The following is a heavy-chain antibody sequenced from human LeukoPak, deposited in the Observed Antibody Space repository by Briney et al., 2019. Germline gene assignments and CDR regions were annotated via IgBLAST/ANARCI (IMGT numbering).Heavy chain of an antibody. Sequence: PSETLSLTCAVSGGSISTYYWSWIRQPPGRGLEWIGSIHYSGSTSYNSSLKSRVTISVDTSKNQFSLKLSSVTPADTAVYYCARQVYSSSWNFDSWGQGTLVTVSS. CDR3: ARQVYSSSWNFDS. CDR2: IHYSGST. D-gene: IGHD6-13*01. J-gene: IGHJ4*02. V-gene: IGHV4-59*01. CDR1: GGSISTYY.